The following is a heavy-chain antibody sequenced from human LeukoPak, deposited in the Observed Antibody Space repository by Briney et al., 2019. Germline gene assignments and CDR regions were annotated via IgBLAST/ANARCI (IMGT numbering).Heavy chain of an antibody. CDR3: ARERSENWGSLTYAYDI. V-gene: IGHV1-69*04. CDR2: IIPILGIA. J-gene: IGHJ3*02. Sequence: GASVKVSCKASGGTFSSYAISWVRQAPGQGLEWMGRIIPILGIANYAQKFQGRVTITADKATRTAYMELSSLRSEDTAVYYCARERSENWGSLTYAYDIWGQGTMVTVSS. D-gene: IGHD7-27*01. CDR1: GGTFSSYA.